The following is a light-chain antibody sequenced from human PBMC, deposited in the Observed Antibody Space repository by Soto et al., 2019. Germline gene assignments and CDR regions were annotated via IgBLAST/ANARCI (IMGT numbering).Light chain of an antibody. CDR3: AAWDDSLNGYV. V-gene: IGLV1-44*01. CDR1: TSNIGSSS. J-gene: IGLJ1*01. CDR2: NNN. Sequence: QSVLTQPPSASGTPGQRVTISCSGGTSNIGSSSVSWYQQLPGTAPKLLIYNNNQRPSGVPDRFSGSKSGTSASLAISGLQSGDEADYYCAAWDDSLNGYVFGTGTKVTVL.